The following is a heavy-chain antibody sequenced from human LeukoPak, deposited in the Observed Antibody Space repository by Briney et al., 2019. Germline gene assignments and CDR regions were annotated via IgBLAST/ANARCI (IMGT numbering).Heavy chain of an antibody. CDR2: IYTSVST. CDR3: ARGPGGSSSSDFDY. Sequence: SETLSLTCTVSGGSISSGSYYWSWIRQPAGKGLEWIGRIYTSVSTNYNPSLKSRVTISVDTSKNQFSLKLSSVTAADTAVYYCARGPGGSSSSDFDYWGQGTLVTVSS. J-gene: IGHJ4*02. CDR1: GGSISSGSYY. V-gene: IGHV4-61*02. D-gene: IGHD6-6*01.